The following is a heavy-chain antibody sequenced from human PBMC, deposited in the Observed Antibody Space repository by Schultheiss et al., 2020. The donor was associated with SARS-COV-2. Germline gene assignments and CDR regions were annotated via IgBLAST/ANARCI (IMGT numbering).Heavy chain of an antibody. V-gene: IGHV4-34*01. CDR2: IYHSGST. CDR1: GGSFSGYY. Sequence: SETLSLTCAVYGGSFSGYYWSWIRQPPGKGLEWIGSIYHSGSTYYNPSLKSRVTISVDTSKNQFSLKLSSVTAADTAVYYCARAYRPASTENWYFDLWGRGTLVTVSS. CDR3: ARAYRPASTENWYFDL. J-gene: IGHJ2*01.